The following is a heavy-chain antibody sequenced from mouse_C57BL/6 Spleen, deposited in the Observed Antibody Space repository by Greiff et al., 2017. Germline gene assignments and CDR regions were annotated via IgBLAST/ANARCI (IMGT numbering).Heavy chain of an antibody. D-gene: IGHD1-1*01. CDR1: GFSLTSYG. CDR2: IWSDGST. J-gene: IGHJ4*01. V-gene: IGHV2-6-1*01. Sequence: VQLQESGPGLVAPSQSLSITCTVSGFSLTSYGVHWVRQPPGKGLEWLVVIWSDGSTTYNSALKSRLSISKDNSKSQVFLKMNILQTDDTAMYYCARHGTYYGSSLYYAMDYWGQGTSVTVSS. CDR3: ARHGTYYGSSLYYAMDY.